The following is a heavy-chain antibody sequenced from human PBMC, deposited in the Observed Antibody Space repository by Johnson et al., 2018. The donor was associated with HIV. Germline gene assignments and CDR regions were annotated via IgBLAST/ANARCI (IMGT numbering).Heavy chain of an antibody. V-gene: IGHV3-30*04. D-gene: IGHD1-1*01. CDR2: ISYDGSNK. CDR3: TTDRYAFDI. J-gene: IGHJ3*02. Sequence: QVQLVESGGGVVQPGRSLRLSCAASGFTFGTFAMHWVRQAPGKGLEWVAVISYDGSNKYYADSVKGRFTISRDNSKNTLYPQMNSLKTEDTAVYYCTTDRYAFDIWGQGTLVTVSS. CDR1: GFTFGTFA.